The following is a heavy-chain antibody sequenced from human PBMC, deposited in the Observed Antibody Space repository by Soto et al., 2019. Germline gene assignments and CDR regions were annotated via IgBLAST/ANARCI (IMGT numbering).Heavy chain of an antibody. J-gene: IGHJ4*02. D-gene: IGHD3-16*01. CDR2: SNHSGST. Sequence: SETLALTCVVYGGSFSGYYWSWIRQPPGKGLEWIGESNHSGSTDYNPSLGGRVSMSVETSKSQFSLKLTSVTVADTAVYYCASYRGALYFESWGPGILVTVSS. CDR1: GGSFSGYY. CDR3: ASYRGALYFES. V-gene: IGHV4-34*01.